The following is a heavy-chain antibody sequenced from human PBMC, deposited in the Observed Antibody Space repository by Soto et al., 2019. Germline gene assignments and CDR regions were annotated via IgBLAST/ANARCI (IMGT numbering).Heavy chain of an antibody. Sequence: GGSLRLSCAASGFTFSSYGMHWVGQAPGKGLEWVAVIWYDGSNKYYADSVKGRFTISRDNSKNTLYLQMNSLRAEDTAVYYCARVSYYGSGKPDDAFDIWGQGTMVTVSS. CDR1: GFTFSSYG. V-gene: IGHV3-33*01. CDR3: ARVSYYGSGKPDDAFDI. D-gene: IGHD3-10*01. CDR2: IWYDGSNK. J-gene: IGHJ3*02.